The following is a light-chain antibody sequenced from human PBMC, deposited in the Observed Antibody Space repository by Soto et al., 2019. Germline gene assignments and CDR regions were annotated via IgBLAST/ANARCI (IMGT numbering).Light chain of an antibody. J-gene: IGKJ2*01. CDR2: AAS. CDR3: QLYGSSPLYT. V-gene: IGKV3-20*01. Sequence: EIVLTQSPGTLSLSPGERATPSCRASQSVSSNYLAWYHQKPGQAPRLLIYAASSRATGIPDRVSGSGSGTDFTLTISRLEPEDFGVYYCQLYGSSPLYTFGQGTKLEIK. CDR1: QSVSSNY.